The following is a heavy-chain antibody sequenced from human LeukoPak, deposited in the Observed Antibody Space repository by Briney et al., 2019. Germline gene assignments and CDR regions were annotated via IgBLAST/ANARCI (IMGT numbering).Heavy chain of an antibody. CDR1: GFTFDDYT. CDR2: ISWDGGST. D-gene: IGHD3-10*01. V-gene: IGHV3-43*01. CDR3: AKGHYYGSGSYQTNYYYYGMDV. J-gene: IGHJ6*02. Sequence: GGSLRLSCAASGFTFDDYTMHWVRQAPGKGLEWVSLISWDGGSTYYADSVKGRFTISRDNSKNSLYLQMNSLRTEDTALYYCAKGHYYGSGSYQTNYYYYGMDVWGQGTTVTVSS.